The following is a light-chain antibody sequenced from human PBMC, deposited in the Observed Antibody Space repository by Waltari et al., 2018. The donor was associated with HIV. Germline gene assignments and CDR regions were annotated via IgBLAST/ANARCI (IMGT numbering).Light chain of an antibody. CDR1: GSNIGSNN. CDR2: RNN. V-gene: IGLV1-44*01. J-gene: IGLJ2*01. Sequence: QSVLTQSPSASGTPGQRVTISCSGSGSNIGSNNVHWYQQVTGTAPKLLIYRNNRRPSGVPDRFSGSKSGASASLAISGLQSEDEADYYCAAWDDSLNDPVFGGGTRLTVL. CDR3: AAWDDSLNDPV.